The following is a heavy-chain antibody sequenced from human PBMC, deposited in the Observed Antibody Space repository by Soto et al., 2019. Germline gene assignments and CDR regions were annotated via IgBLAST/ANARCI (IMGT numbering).Heavy chain of an antibody. V-gene: IGHV1-58*01. Sequence: SVKVSCKASGFTFTSSAVQWVRQARGQRLEWIGWIVVGSGNTNYAQKFQERVTVTRDMSTSTAYMELSSLRSEDTAVYYCAAPGNDFWSGYLLWGQGTLVTVSS. D-gene: IGHD3-3*01. J-gene: IGHJ4*02. CDR1: GFTFTSSA. CDR3: AAPGNDFWSGYLL. CDR2: IVVGSGNT.